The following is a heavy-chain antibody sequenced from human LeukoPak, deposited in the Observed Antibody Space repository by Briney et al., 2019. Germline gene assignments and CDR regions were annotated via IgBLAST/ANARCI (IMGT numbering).Heavy chain of an antibody. J-gene: IGHJ4*02. V-gene: IGHV3-30*18. D-gene: IGHD6-13*01. CDR3: AKDLSPGYSSSGYGFDY. Sequence: QPGGSLRLSCAASGFTFSSYGMHWVRQAPGKGLEWVAVISYDGSNKYYADSVKGRFTISRDNSKNTLYLQMNSLRAEDTAVYYCAKDLSPGYSSSGYGFDYWGQGTLVTVSS. CDR1: GFTFSSYG. CDR2: ISYDGSNK.